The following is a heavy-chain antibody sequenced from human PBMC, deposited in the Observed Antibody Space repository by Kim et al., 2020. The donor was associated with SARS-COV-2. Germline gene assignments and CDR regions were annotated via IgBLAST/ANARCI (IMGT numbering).Heavy chain of an antibody. V-gene: IGHV3-23*01. CDR1: GFTFSSYA. CDR2: ISGSGGST. Sequence: GGSLRLSCAASGFTFSSYAMSWVRQAPGKGLEWVSAISGSGGSTYYADSVKGRFTISRDNSKNTLYLQMNSLRAEDTAIYFCVKDPLIYCSGGSCYGDYWGQGTLVTVSS. D-gene: IGHD2-15*01. CDR3: VKDPLIYCSGGSCYGDY. J-gene: IGHJ4*02.